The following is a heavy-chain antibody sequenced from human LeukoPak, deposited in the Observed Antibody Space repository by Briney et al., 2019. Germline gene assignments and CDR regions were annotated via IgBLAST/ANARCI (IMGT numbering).Heavy chain of an antibody. D-gene: IGHD6-13*01. CDR2: IRNKANSYTT. V-gene: IGHV3-72*01. CDR3: ARVRGSSWYFSYMDV. Sequence: GGSLRLSCAASGFTFSSYWMSWVRQAPGKGLEWVGRIRNKANSYTTEYAASVKGRFTISRDDSKNSLYLQMNSLKTEDTAVYFCARVRGSSWYFSYMDVWGKGTTVTISS. J-gene: IGHJ6*03. CDR1: GFTFSSYW.